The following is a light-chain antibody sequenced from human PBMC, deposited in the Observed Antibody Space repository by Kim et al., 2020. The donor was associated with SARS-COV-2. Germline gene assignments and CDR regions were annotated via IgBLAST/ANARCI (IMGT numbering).Light chain of an antibody. CDR3: QQRVNWPPT. J-gene: IGKJ4*01. CDR2: DVS. V-gene: IGKV3-11*01. Sequence: SWTQVERPALSGRVSQSVRSYLAWYQQRHGQAPRLLIHDVSNRAQGIPARFSGGGSGTDFTLTISSLEPENFAVYYCQQRVNWPPTFGGGTKVEI. CDR1: QSVRSY.